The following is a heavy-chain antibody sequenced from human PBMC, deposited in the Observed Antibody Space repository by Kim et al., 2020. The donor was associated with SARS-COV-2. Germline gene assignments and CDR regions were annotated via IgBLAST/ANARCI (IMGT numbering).Heavy chain of an antibody. CDR3: ARDPEYDTSAYFDY. CDR1: GGSLSGSY. V-gene: IGHV4-59*01. CDR2: VYHSGKT. D-gene: IGHD3-9*01. Sequence: SETLSLTCTISGGSLSGSYWNWIRQPPGKGLEWIGNVYHSGKTMYNPSFRSRVTTSADTSNNQFALTLTSVTAADTAVYYCARDPEYDTSAYFDYGGQGILVTVSS. J-gene: IGHJ4*02.